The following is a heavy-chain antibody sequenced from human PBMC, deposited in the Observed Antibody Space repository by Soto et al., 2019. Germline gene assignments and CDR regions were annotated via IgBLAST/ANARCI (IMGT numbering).Heavy chain of an antibody. J-gene: IGHJ5*02. CDR3: ARGAIFGVVTRLNWFDP. V-gene: IGHV4-39*01. CDR1: GGSISSSSYY. CDR2: IYYSGST. Sequence: QLQLQESGPGLVKPSETLSLTCTVSGGSISSSSYYWGWIRQPPGKGLEWIGSIYYSGSTYYNPSLKSRVTISVDTSKNQFSLKLSSVPAAEPAVYYCARGAIFGVVTRLNWFDPWGQGTLVTVSS. D-gene: IGHD3-3*01.